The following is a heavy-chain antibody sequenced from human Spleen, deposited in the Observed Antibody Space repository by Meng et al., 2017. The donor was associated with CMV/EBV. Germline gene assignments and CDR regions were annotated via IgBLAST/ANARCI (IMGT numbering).Heavy chain of an antibody. CDR1: GFSFSSYE. CDR2: ISYDGSNK. V-gene: IGHV3-30*04. CDR3: ARDSSSDFPYYYYGMDV. J-gene: IGHJ6*02. Sequence: GESLKISCAASGFSFSSYEMNWVRQAPGKGLEWVAVISYDGSNKYYADSVKGRFTISRDNSKNTLYLQMNSLRAEDTAVYYCARDSSSDFPYYYYGMDVWGQGTTVTVSS. D-gene: IGHD3-3*01.